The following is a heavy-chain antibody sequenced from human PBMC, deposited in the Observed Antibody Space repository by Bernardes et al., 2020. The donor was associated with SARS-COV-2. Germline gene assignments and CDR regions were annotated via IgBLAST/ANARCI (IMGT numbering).Heavy chain of an antibody. CDR2: LNSDGSRI. D-gene: IGHD2-15*01. CDR3: ARGGPTQCSGSSCTYFEY. CDR1: GFTFSSYW. Sequence: GGSLRLSCAASGFTFSSYWMHWVRQAPGKGLVWVSRLNSDGSRINYADSVKGRFTISRDNAKNTLHLQMNSLRAEDTAVYSCARGGPTQCSGSSCTYFEYWGQGTLVTVSP. V-gene: IGHV3-74*01. J-gene: IGHJ4*02.